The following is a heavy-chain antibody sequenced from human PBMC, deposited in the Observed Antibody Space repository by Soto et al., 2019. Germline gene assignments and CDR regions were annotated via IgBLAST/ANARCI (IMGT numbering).Heavy chain of an antibody. CDR3: AKDFKISGGHYGSLNYYYGMDV. D-gene: IGHD3-10*01. CDR2: INSDGSRT. V-gene: IGHV3-74*01. J-gene: IGHJ6*02. CDR1: GFNFSRFW. Sequence: PGGSLRLSCTASGFNFSRFWTHWVRQVPGRGLVWVSHINSDGSRTSYADSVKGRFTISRDNAKNTLFLQMNSLRAEDTAVYYCAKDFKISGGHYGSLNYYYGMDVWGQGTTVTSP.